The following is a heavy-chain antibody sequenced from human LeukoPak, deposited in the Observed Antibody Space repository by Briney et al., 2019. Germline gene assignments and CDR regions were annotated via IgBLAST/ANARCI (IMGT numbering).Heavy chain of an antibody. D-gene: IGHD3-10*01. CDR3: TRDYGSGEGWFDP. Sequence: ASVTVSCKDSGYTFTGFYHWVRQAPGPGLEWMGWINPNSGGTNYAQKFQGRITMTSDTSISTAYMELTRLRSDDTAIYYCTRDYGSGEGWFDPWGQGTLVTVSS. V-gene: IGHV1-2*02. CDR2: INPNSGGT. J-gene: IGHJ5*02. CDR1: GYTFTGFY.